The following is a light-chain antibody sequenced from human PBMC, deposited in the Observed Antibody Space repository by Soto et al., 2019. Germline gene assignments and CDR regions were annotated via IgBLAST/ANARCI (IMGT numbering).Light chain of an antibody. CDR1: QSINNW. V-gene: IGKV1-5*01. CDR3: HQYDTYPRT. J-gene: IGKJ1*01. CDR2: DAS. Sequence: DIQMTQSPSTLSASVGDRVTITCRASQSINNWLAWYQQKPGKAPKILIYDASSLQSGVPSRFSGSRSGTEFTLTISSLQPDDFATYSGHQYDTYPRTFGQGTKVEIK.